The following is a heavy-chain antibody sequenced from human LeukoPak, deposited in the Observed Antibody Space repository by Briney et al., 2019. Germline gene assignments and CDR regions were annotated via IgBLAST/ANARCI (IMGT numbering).Heavy chain of an antibody. CDR1: GFTFSSYE. J-gene: IGHJ3*02. CDR2: ISSSGSTI. Sequence: GGSLRLSCAASGFTFSSYEMNWVRQAPGKGLEWVSYISSSGSTIYYADSVKGRFTISRDNAKNSLYLQMNSQRAEDTAVYYCARDYYDSSGYPTPSAFDIWGQGTMVTVSS. V-gene: IGHV3-48*03. CDR3: ARDYYDSSGYPTPSAFDI. D-gene: IGHD3-22*01.